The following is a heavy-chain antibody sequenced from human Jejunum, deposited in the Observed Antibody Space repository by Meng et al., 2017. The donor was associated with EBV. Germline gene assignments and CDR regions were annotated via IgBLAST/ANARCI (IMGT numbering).Heavy chain of an antibody. CDR1: GDSITRGAYL. CDR3: ARGGPDFGDYVPFDY. V-gene: IGHV4-30-2*01. D-gene: IGHD4-17*01. CDR2: IYHIGST. J-gene: IGHJ4*02. Sequence: QRQDSGSGLVEPAQTLSLTCAVSGDSITRGAYLWSWIRQPPGKGLEWIGNIYHIGSTYYNPSLKSRVTISVDRSKNQFSLKLTSVTAADTAVYYCARGGPDFGDYVPFDYWGQGTLVTVFS.